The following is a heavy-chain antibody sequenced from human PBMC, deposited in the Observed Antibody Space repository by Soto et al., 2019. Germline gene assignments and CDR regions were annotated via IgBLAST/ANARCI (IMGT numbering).Heavy chain of an antibody. Sequence: QAQLVQSGAEVKKPGASVKVSCRASGYTFSCYGYAWVRQAPGQGLEWMGWISAYNGDTNYAQKFQDRVTLTTDTSTTTAYMELRNLGSDDTAVYYCARSGAYCTSITCLFDSFWGLGTLVTVSS. CDR1: GYTFSCYG. CDR3: ARSGAYCTSITCLFDSF. J-gene: IGHJ4*02. V-gene: IGHV1-18*01. D-gene: IGHD2-8*01. CDR2: ISAYNGDT.